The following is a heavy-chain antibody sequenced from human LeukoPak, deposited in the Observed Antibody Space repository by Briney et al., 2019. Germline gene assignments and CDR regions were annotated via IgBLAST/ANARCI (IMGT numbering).Heavy chain of an antibody. CDR2: IIPILGIA. CDR3: ARDLGFYGGNSNYFDY. J-gene: IGHJ4*02. Sequence: GASVKVSCKASGGTFSSYAISWVRQAPGQGLEWMGRIIPILGIANYAQKFQGRVTITADKSTSTAYMELSSLRSDDTAVYYCARDLGFYGGNSNYFDYWGQGTLVTVSS. V-gene: IGHV1-69*04. CDR1: GGTFSSYA. D-gene: IGHD4-23*01.